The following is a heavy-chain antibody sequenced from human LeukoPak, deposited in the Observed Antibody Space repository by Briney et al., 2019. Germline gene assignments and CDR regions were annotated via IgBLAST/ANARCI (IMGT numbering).Heavy chain of an antibody. D-gene: IGHD5-18*01. J-gene: IGHJ4*02. CDR1: GYTFTSYY. V-gene: IGHV1-46*03. Sequence: ASVKVSCKASGYTFTSYYMHWVRQAPGQGLEWMGIINPSGGSTSYAQKFQRRVTMTRDTSTSTVYMELSSLRSEDTAVYYCASDKVPRRGYSYGYPGYWGQGTLVTVSS. CDR2: INPSGGST. CDR3: ASDKVPRRGYSYGYPGY.